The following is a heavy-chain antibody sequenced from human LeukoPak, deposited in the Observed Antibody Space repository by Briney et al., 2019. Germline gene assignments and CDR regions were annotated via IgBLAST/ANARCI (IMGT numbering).Heavy chain of an antibody. D-gene: IGHD3-16*02. J-gene: IGHJ4*02. CDR2: ISPNGVIT. CDR1: GFSFSSYG. Sequence: PGGSLRLSCAAAGFSFSSYGMHWVRQAPGKGLEWVSGISPNGVITYYADSVKGRFTISRDNSKNTVYLQMNSLRAEDTAVYYCAKGGSYRSQPYFDYWGQGTPVTVSS. CDR3: AKGGSYRSQPYFDY. V-gene: IGHV3-23*01.